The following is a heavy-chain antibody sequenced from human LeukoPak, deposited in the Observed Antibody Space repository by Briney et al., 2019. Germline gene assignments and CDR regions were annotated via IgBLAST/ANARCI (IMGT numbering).Heavy chain of an antibody. Sequence: SETLSLTCTVSNASISTTECYWGWIRQPPGKGLEWIGSMYYSGSAYYNPSLKSRVTIALDTSKNQFSLKLTSVTAADTAVYYCARSEEYYYYYMDVWGKGTTVTVSS. V-gene: IGHV4-39*07. CDR1: NASISTTECY. J-gene: IGHJ6*03. CDR2: MYYSGSA. CDR3: ARSEEYYYYYMDV.